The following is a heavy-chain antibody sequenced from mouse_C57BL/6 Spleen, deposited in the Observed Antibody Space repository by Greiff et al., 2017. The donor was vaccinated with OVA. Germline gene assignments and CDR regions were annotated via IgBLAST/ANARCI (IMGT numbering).Heavy chain of an antibody. J-gene: IGHJ2*01. Sequence: QVQLQQPGAELVKPGASVKVSCKASGYTFTSYWMHWVKQRPGQGLEWIGRIHPSDSDTNYNQQFKGKATLTVDKSSSTAYMQLSSLTSEDSAVYFYAISTSRFSTTVVSDYWGQGTTLTVSS. CDR1: GYTFTSYW. CDR2: IHPSDSDT. CDR3: AISTSRFSTTVVSDY. V-gene: IGHV1-74*01. D-gene: IGHD1-1*01.